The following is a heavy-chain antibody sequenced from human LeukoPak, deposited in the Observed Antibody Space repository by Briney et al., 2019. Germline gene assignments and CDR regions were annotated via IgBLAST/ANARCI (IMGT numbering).Heavy chain of an antibody. CDR1: GFPFSSYW. CDR2: IWYDGSNK. V-gene: IGHV3-33*08. J-gene: IGHJ4*02. Sequence: GGSLRLSCVASGFPFSSYWMTWVRQAPGKGLEWVAVIWYDGSNKYYADSVKGRFTISRDNSKNTLYLQMNSLRAEDTAVYYCARDEDGKLDHWGQGTLVTVSS. CDR3: ARDEDGKLDH. D-gene: IGHD5-24*01.